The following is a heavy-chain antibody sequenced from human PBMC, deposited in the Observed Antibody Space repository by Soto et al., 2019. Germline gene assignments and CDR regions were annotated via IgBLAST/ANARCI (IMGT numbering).Heavy chain of an antibody. D-gene: IGHD3-3*01. J-gene: IGHJ5*02. CDR1: GFTFSSYG. Sequence: PGGSLRLSCAASGFTFSSYGMHWVRQAPGKGLEWVAVIKSDGSNKYYTDSVKGRFTISRDNSKNTLYLQMSSLRSEDTAVYYCARGPGYLRFLEWPLENWFDPWGQGTLVTVSS. CDR2: IKSDGSNK. V-gene: IGHV3-30*03. CDR3: ARGPGYLRFLEWPLENWFDP.